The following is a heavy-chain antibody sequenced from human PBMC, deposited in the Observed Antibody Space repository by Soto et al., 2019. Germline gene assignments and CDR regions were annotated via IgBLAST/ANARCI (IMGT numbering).Heavy chain of an antibody. CDR3: ARSLWYYDSSGYYTYYFDY. V-gene: IGHV3-23*01. CDR1: GFTFSSYA. J-gene: IGHJ4*02. CDR2: ISGSGGST. Sequence: PGGSLRLSCAASGFTFSSYAMSWVRQAPGKGLEWVSAISGSGGSTYYADSVKGRFTISRDNSKDTLYLQMNSLRAEDTAVYYCARSLWYYDSSGYYTYYFDYWGQGTLVTVSS. D-gene: IGHD3-22*01.